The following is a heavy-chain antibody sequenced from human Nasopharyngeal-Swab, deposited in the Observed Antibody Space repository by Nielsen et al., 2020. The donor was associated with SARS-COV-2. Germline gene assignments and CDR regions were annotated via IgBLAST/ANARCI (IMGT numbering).Heavy chain of an antibody. CDR3: ARAGGRYYDSGGYYYLASAFDI. D-gene: IGHD3-22*01. CDR2: ISYDGSNK. Sequence: GGSLRLSCAASGFTFSSYAMHWVRQAPGKGLEWVAVISYDGSNKYYADSVKGRFTISRDNSKNTLCLQMNSLRAEDTAVYYCARAGGRYYDSGGYYYLASAFDIWGQGTMVTVSS. CDR1: GFTFSSYA. J-gene: IGHJ3*02. V-gene: IGHV3-30-3*01.